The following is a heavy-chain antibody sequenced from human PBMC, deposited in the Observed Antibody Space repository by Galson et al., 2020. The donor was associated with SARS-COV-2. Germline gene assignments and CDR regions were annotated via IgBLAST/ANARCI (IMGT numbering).Heavy chain of an antibody. CDR3: ARGGGLVGFDP. CDR2: INYSGTT. D-gene: IGHD3-16*01. Sequence: SETLSLTCTVSGGSISSYYWSWIRQPPGQGLEWIGYINYSGTTNYNTSLKSRVTISVDTSTTQYPLKLSPVTAADTAGYYCARGGGLVGFDPWGQGTRVTVSS. V-gene: IGHV4-59*01. J-gene: IGHJ5*02. CDR1: GGSISSYY.